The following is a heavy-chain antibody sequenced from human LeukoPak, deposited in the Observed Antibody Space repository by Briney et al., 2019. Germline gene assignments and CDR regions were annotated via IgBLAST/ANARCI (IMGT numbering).Heavy chain of an antibody. V-gene: IGHV3-48*03. CDR1: GFTFSSYE. Sequence: GGSLRLSYAASGFTFSSYEMNWVRQAPGKGLEWVSYISSSGSTIYYADSVKGRFTISRDNAKNSLYLQMNSLRAEDTAVYYCARGRTARAFDIWGQGTMVTVSS. J-gene: IGHJ3*02. CDR3: ARGRTARAFDI. CDR2: ISSSGSTI.